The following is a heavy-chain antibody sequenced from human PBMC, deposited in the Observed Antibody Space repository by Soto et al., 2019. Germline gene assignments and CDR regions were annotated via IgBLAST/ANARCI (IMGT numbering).Heavy chain of an antibody. J-gene: IGHJ3*02. CDR3: ARTNAFHI. Sequence: PSETLSLTCTVSGGSISSYYWSWIRQPPGKGLEWIGYIYYSGGTNYNPSLKSRVTISVDRSKNQLSLRLTSVTAADTAVYYCARTNAFHIWGQGTMVTVSS. V-gene: IGHV4-59*01. CDR1: GGSISSYY. CDR2: IYYSGGT.